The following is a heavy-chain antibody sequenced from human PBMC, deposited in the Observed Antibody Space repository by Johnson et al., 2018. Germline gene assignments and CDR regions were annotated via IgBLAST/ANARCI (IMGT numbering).Heavy chain of an antibody. CDR1: GYSFTSYW. V-gene: IGHV5-51*03. J-gene: IGHJ5*02. Sequence: VQLVESGAEVKKPGESLKISCKGSGYSFTSYWIGWVRQMPGKGLEWMGIIYPGDSATRYSPSFQGQVTISADKSIRTAYLQWSSLKASDTAVYYCARTPGYSSGWYLTSGGFDPWGQGTLVTVSS. CDR3: ARTPGYSSGWYLTSGGFDP. CDR2: IYPGDSAT. D-gene: IGHD6-19*01.